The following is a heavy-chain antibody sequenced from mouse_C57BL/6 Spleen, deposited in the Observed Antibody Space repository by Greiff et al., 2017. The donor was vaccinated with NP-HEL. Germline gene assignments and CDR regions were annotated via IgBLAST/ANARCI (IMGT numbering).Heavy chain of an antibody. CDR3: ARGDYSNFYAMDY. V-gene: IGHV1-4*01. Sequence: VQLHQSGAELARPGASVKMSCKASGYTFTSYTMHWVKQRPGQGLEWIGYINPSSGYTKYNQKFKDKATLTADKSSSTAYMQLSSLTSEDSAVYYCARGDYSNFYAMDYWGQGTSVTVSS. D-gene: IGHD2-5*01. CDR2: INPSSGYT. CDR1: GYTFTSYT. J-gene: IGHJ4*01.